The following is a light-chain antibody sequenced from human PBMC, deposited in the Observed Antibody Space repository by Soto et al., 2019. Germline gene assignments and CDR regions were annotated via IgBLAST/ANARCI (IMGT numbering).Light chain of an antibody. CDR1: RSLSSSY. CDR3: QQQGA. V-gene: IGKV3-20*01. CDR2: AAS. Sequence: EIVLTQSPGTLSLSPGERATVSCRASRSLSSSYVVWYQQKPGQAPRLLIYAASRRATGIPDRFSGSGSATEYTLTISRLEPEDFAVYYCQQQGAFGQGTKLEIK. J-gene: IGKJ2*01.